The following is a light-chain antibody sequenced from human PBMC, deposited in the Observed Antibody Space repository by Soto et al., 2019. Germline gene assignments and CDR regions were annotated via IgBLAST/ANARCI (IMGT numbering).Light chain of an antibody. CDR2: DVS. J-gene: IGKJ1*01. CDR1: QTISSW. Sequence: DIHMTQSPSTLSASVGDRVTITCRASQTISSWLAWYQQKPGKAPKLLIYDVSSLESGVPSRFSGSGSGTEFTLTISCLQPDDFATYYCHQYNTFSTFGQGTKVEIK. CDR3: HQYNTFST. V-gene: IGKV1-5*01.